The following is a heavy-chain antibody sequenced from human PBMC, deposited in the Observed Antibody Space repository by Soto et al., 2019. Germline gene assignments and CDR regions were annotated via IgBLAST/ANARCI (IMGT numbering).Heavy chain of an antibody. CDR2: ITSSGGTT. CDR3: ASTAVWYFEH. J-gene: IGHJ2*01. Sequence: EVQLLESGGGLVQPGGSLRLSCAASGFIFSSYVMSWVRQAPGKGLEWVSSITSSGGTTYYADSVKGRFTISRDSSKTTLFLQMSSLRAEDTAVYYCASTAVWYFEHWGRGTLATVSS. V-gene: IGHV3-23*01. CDR1: GFIFSSYV.